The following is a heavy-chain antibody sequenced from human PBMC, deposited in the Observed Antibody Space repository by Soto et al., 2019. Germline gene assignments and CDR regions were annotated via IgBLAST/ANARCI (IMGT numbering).Heavy chain of an antibody. J-gene: IGHJ4*02. CDR3: ARASEGEDFWSGYFPFDY. D-gene: IGHD3-3*01. Sequence: QVQLVQSGAEVKKPGASVKVSCKASGYTFTSYGISWVRQAPGQGLEWMGWISAYNGNTNYAQKLQGRVTMTTDTPTSTAYKELRSLRSDDSAVYYCARASEGEDFWSGYFPFDYWGQGTLVTVSS. CDR2: ISAYNGNT. CDR1: GYTFTSYG. V-gene: IGHV1-18*01.